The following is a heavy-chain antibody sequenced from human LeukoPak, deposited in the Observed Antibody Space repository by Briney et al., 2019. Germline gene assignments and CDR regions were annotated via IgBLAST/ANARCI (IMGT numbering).Heavy chain of an antibody. CDR1: GGSINNYY. D-gene: IGHD4-23*01. V-gene: IGHV4-59*01. J-gene: IGHJ4*02. CDR2: IYYSGST. CDR3: ARAAIGSNSEFDY. Sequence: SETLSLTCTVSGGSINNYYWSWIRQPPGKGLEWIGYIYYSGSTDYNPSLKSRVTISIDASKNQFSLRLRSVTTADTAVYYCARAAIGSNSEFDYWGQGTLVTVSS.